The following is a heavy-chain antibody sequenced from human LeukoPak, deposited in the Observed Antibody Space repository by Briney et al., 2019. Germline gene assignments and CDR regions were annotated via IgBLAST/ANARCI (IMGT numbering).Heavy chain of an antibody. V-gene: IGHV1-18*01. CDR1: GYTFTSYG. CDR2: ISAYNGNT. D-gene: IGHD3-10*01. J-gene: IGHJ5*02. Sequence: VASVKVSCKASGYTFTSYGISWVRQAPGQGLEWMGWISAYNGNTNYAQTLQGRVTMTTDTSTSTAYMELRSLRSDDTAVYYCARDGAGWFGGNWFDPWGQGTLVTVSS. CDR3: ARDGAGWFGGNWFDP.